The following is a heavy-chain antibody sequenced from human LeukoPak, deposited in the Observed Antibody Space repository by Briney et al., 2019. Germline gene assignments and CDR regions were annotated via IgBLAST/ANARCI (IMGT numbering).Heavy chain of an antibody. CDR1: GGSISSHY. J-gene: IGHJ3*02. CDR2: IYYSGST. V-gene: IGHV4-59*11. CDR3: ASEGNNWNYEGGAFDI. D-gene: IGHD1-7*01. Sequence: SETLSLTCTVSGGSISSHYWSWIRQPPGKGLEWIGYIYYSGSTNYNPSLKSRVTISVDTSKNQLSLKLSSVTAADTAVYYCASEGNNWNYEGGAFDIWGQGTMVTVSS.